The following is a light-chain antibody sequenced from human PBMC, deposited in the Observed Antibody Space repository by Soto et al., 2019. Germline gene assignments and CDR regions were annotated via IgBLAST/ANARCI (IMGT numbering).Light chain of an antibody. Sequence: QSVLTQPASVSGSPGQSITISCTGTSSDIGGYDYVSWYQQHPGKAPKLMIYEVSHRPSGVSNRFSGSKSDNTASLTISGLQAEDEGDYYCCSYAGDYMFVFGTGTKVTVL. CDR1: SSDIGGYDY. CDR2: EVS. J-gene: IGLJ1*01. CDR3: CSYAGDYMFV. V-gene: IGLV2-14*01.